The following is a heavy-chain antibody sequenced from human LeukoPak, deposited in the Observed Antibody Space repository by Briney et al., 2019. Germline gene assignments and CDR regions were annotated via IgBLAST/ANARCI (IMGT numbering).Heavy chain of an antibody. V-gene: IGHV4-39*01. CDR3: ASTPYYGSRGSGSISL. Sequence: PSETLSLTCTVAAGSISSSTYIWGWIRQPPGKGLEWIARVYYNGHTYFNPSCRSRVTISIDTSKNQFSRNVRSVTAADTAVFYCASTPYYGSRGSGSISLWGQGTLVTVSS. CDR2: VYYNGHT. CDR1: AGSISSSTYI. D-gene: IGHD3-10*01. J-gene: IGHJ4*02.